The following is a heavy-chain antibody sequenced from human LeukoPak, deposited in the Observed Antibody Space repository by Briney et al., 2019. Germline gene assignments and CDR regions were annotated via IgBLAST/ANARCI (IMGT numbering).Heavy chain of an antibody. D-gene: IGHD3-10*01. J-gene: IGHJ4*02. CDR1: SGSISSSNW. CDR2: IDHSGST. Sequence: PSGTLSLTCAVSSGSISSSNWWTWVRQPPGKGLEWIGEIDHSGSTNYNPSLKSRVTISVDKSKNQFSLKLSSVTAADTAVYYCARGGYGSGTPSYFDYWGQGTLVTVSS. CDR3: ARGGYGSGTPSYFDY. V-gene: IGHV4-4*02.